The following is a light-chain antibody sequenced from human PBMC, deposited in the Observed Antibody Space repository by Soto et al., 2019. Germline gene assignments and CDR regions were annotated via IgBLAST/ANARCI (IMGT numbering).Light chain of an antibody. J-gene: IGKJ4*01. CDR3: QQRSNWPLT. Sequence: DIVLTQSPATLSLSPGERATLSCRASQSVSSYLAWYQQKPGQAPSLLIYDASNRATGIPARFSGSGSGTDFTLTISSLGPEDFAVYYCQQRSNWPLTFGGGTKVEVK. CDR2: DAS. CDR1: QSVSSY. V-gene: IGKV3-11*01.